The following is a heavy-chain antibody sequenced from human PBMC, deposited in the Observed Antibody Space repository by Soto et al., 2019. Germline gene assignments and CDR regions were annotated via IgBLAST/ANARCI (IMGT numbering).Heavy chain of an antibody. CDR2: IYWDDDK. CDR1: GFSLSTSGVG. J-gene: IGHJ6*03. CDR3: AHRTLDYKGNYYYYYMDV. Sequence: SGPTLVNPTQTLTLTCTFSGFSLSTSGVGVSWIRQPPGKALEWLALIYWDDDKRYSPSLKSRLTITKDTSKNQVVLTMTNMDPVDTATYYCAHRTLDYKGNYYYYYMDVWGKGTTVTVSS. D-gene: IGHD4-4*01. V-gene: IGHV2-5*02.